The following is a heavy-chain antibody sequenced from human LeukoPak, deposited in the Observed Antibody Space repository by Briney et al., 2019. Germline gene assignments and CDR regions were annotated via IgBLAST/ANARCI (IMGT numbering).Heavy chain of an antibody. J-gene: IGHJ4*02. CDR2: IWYDGSNK. CDR3: ARGPAWGGDFDY. CDR1: GFTFSSYA. Sequence: GGSLRLSCAASGFTFSSYAMHWVRQAPGKGLEWVAVIWYDGSNKYYADSVKGRFTISRDNSKNTLYLQMNSLRAEDTAVYYCARGPAWGGDFDYWGQGTLVTVSS. V-gene: IGHV3-33*08. D-gene: IGHD3-16*01.